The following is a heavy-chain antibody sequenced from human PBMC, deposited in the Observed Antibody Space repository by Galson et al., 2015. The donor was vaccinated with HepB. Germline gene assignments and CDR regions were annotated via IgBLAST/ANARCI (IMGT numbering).Heavy chain of an antibody. J-gene: IGHJ6*02. CDR2: ISAGGDTT. CDR3: AKGDVWGSAARNYGMDV. CDR1: GFTFSNYA. V-gene: IGHV3-23*01. D-gene: IGHD3-16*01. Sequence: SLRLSCAASGFTFSNYAMTWVRQAPGKGLEWVLSISAGGDTTYYADSVKGRFTISRDNAKKMLSLRTNSLRAEDTAVYYCAKGDVWGSAARNYGMDVWGQGTTVTVSS.